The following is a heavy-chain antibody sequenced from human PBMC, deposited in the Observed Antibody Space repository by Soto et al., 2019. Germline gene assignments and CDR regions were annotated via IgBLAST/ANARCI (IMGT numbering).Heavy chain of an antibody. J-gene: IGHJ6*02. CDR2: IDPSDSYT. CDR3: ATTPQHQTTNQGGMDV. CDR1: GYSFTSYW. Sequence: PGESLKISCKGSGYSFTSYWISWVRQMPGKGLGWMGRIDPSDSYTNYSPSFQGHVTISADKSISTAYLQWSSLKASDTAMYYCATTPQHQTTNQGGMDVWGQGTTFTVSS. D-gene: IGHD1-7*01. V-gene: IGHV5-10-1*01.